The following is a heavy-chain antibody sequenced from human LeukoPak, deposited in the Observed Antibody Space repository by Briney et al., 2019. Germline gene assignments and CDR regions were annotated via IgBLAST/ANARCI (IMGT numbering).Heavy chain of an antibody. V-gene: IGHV5-51*01. J-gene: IGHJ1*01. CDR1: GYTFTSHS. D-gene: IGHD3-10*01. CDR2: IYPDDSDT. Sequence: GESLKISCQVFGYTFTSHSIAWVRQKPGKGLEWMGIIYPDDSDTRYSPSFQGQVTISADKYISTAYLQWSSLEASDTAMYYCARQREGSYASGSYPLKHWGQGTLVTVSS. CDR3: ARQREGSYASGSYPLKH.